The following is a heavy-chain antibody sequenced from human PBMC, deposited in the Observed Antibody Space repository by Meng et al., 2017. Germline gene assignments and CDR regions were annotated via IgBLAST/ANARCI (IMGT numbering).Heavy chain of an antibody. CDR1: GGSISSSSYY. Sequence: RLQLQESGPGLVKPSETLSLTCTVSGGSISSSSYYWGWIRQPPGKGLEWIGSIYYSGSTYYNPSLKSRVTISVDTSKNQFSLKLSSVTAADTAVYYCARGHNDYGDYPNWFDPWGQGTLVTVSS. CDR2: IYYSGST. V-gene: IGHV4-39*06. D-gene: IGHD4-17*01. J-gene: IGHJ5*02. CDR3: ARGHNDYGDYPNWFDP.